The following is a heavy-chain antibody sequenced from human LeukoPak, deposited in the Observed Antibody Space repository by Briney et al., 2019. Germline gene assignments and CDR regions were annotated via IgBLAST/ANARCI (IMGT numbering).Heavy chain of an antibody. D-gene: IGHD3-3*01. Sequence: GGSLRLSCAASGFTFDDYGMSWVRQAPGKGLEWVSGINWNSGSTGYADSVKGRFTISRDNAKNSLYLQMNSLRAEDTALYYCARGANSYDFWSAFDIWGQGTMVTVSS. CDR2: INWNSGST. CDR3: ARGANSYDFWSAFDI. CDR1: GFTFDDYG. V-gene: IGHV3-20*04. J-gene: IGHJ3*02.